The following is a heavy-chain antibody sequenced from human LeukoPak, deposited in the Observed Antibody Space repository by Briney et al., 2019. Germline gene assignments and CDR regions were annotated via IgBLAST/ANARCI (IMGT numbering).Heavy chain of an antibody. J-gene: IGHJ4*02. Sequence: GGSLRLSCAASGFTFSSYWMSWVRQAPGKGLEWVANIKQDGSEKYYVDSVKGRFTISIDTAKNSLYLQMNSLRAEDTAVYYCAREYSYGYFDYWGQGTLVTVSS. CDR3: AREYSYGYFDY. D-gene: IGHD5-18*01. CDR1: GFTFSSYW. V-gene: IGHV3-7*01. CDR2: IKQDGSEK.